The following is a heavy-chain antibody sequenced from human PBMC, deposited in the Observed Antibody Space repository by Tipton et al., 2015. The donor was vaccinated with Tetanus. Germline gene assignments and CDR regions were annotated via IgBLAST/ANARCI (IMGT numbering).Heavy chain of an antibody. V-gene: IGHV3-30*18. D-gene: IGHD1-1*01. CDR1: GFTFSSFG. Sequence: SLRLSCAASGFTFSSFGISWVRQAPGKGLEWVAVVSHDGTNEYYADSVKGRFTISRDNSKRTAYLQMNRLSTDDTALYFCAKDRQLELDSSDSWGRGTPVTVSS. CDR3: AKDRQLELDSSDS. CDR2: VSHDGTNE. J-gene: IGHJ4*02.